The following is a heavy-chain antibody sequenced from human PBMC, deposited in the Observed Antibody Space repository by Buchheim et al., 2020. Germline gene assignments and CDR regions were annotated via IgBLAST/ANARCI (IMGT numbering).Heavy chain of an antibody. J-gene: IGHJ4*02. CDR2: ISSSGGGT. D-gene: IGHD6-25*01. Sequence: EVQLLESGGDLVQPGGSLRLSCAVSGPTFSNYAMNWARQAPGKRLEWVSFISSSGGGTYYADSVKGRFTISRDNSKSTLYLQMNSQRAEDTAVYYCASPQRAALYWGLGTL. CDR1: GPTFSNYA. CDR3: ASPQRAALY. V-gene: IGHV3-23*01.